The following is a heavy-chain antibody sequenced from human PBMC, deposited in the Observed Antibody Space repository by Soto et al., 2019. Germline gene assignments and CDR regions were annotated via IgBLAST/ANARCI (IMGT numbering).Heavy chain of an antibody. CDR2: INHSGST. D-gene: IGHD6-6*01. J-gene: IGHJ4*02. CDR1: GGSFSGYY. Sequence: SETLSLTCAVYGGSFSGYYWSWIRQPPGKGLEWIGEINHSGSTNYNPSLKSRVTISVDTSKNQFSLKLSSVTAADTAVYYCVRSNLYSSSSSDYWGQGTLVTVSS. CDR3: VRSNLYSSSSSDY. V-gene: IGHV4-34*01.